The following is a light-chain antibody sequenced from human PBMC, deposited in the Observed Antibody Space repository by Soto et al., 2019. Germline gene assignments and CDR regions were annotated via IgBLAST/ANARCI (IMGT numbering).Light chain of an antibody. J-gene: IGKJ4*01. V-gene: IGKV1-6*01. CDR1: QGIRSE. Sequence: AIQMTQSPSPLSASVGDRVTITCRASQGIRSELGWYQQKPGKAPNLLIYTASTLQSGVPSRFSGSGSGTDFTLTISSLRPEDFATYYCIQDYNYPRTFGGGTKVDIK. CDR2: TAS. CDR3: IQDYNYPRT.